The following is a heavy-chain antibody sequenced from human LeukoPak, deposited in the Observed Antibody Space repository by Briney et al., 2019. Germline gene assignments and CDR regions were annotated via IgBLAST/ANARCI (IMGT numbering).Heavy chain of an antibody. CDR3: ARRVMTISSYYGCFDY. V-gene: IGHV4-4*02. J-gene: IGHJ4*02. CDR2: IYYSGTA. D-gene: IGHD3-22*01. Sequence: PSETLSLTCDVSGGSIGSDNRWSWVRQPPGKGLEWVGEIYYSGTANQNPSLESRVTMSVDRSKNQFSLNLSSVTAADTAVYYCARRVMTISSYYGCFDYWGQGVPVTVSS. CDR1: GGSIGSDNR.